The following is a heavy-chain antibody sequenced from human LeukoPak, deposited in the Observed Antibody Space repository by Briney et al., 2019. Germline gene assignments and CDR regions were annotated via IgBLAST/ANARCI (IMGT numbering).Heavy chain of an antibody. J-gene: IGHJ4*02. Sequence: SETLSLTCTVSGGSISGYYWSWIRQPPGKGLEWVGYVSHSGSTNYNPSLKSRVTISVDTSREQFSLKLSSVTAADTAVCYCAKDRRITMVRGGFDYWGQGTLVTVSS. CDR2: VSHSGST. CDR1: GGSISGYY. D-gene: IGHD3-10*01. V-gene: IGHV4-59*01. CDR3: AKDRRITMVRGGFDY.